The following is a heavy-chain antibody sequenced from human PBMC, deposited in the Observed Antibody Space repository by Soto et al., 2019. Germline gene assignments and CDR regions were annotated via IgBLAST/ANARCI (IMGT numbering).Heavy chain of an antibody. CDR1: GFSLNTNGMG. Sequence: QITLKESGPTLVSPTQTLTLTCSFSGFSLNTNGMGVGWIRQPPGKALEWLAFIYWDEDKRYSPSLKTRLTVTTDTSKNAVVLTPTSLDPLDTGTNYWAGRNYESGLDVWGQGTTVTVSS. CDR3: AGRNYESGLDV. CDR2: IYWDEDK. J-gene: IGHJ6*02. V-gene: IGHV2-5*02. D-gene: IGHD1-26*01.